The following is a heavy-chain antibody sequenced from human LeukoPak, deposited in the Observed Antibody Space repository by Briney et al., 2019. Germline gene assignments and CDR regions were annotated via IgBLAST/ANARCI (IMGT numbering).Heavy chain of an antibody. CDR1: GFTFSSYW. V-gene: IGHV3-7*01. CDR3: ASGYYYDSSGPPDYFDY. J-gene: IGHJ4*02. Sequence: PGGSLRLSCAASGFTFSSYWMSWVCQAPGKGLEWVANIKQDGSGKYYVDSVKGRFTMSRDNAKNSVYLQMNSLRAEDTAVYYCASGYYYDSSGPPDYFDYWGQGTLVTVSS. D-gene: IGHD3-22*01. CDR2: IKQDGSGK.